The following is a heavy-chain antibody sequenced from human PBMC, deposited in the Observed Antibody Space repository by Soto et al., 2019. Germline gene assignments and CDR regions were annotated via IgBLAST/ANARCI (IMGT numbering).Heavy chain of an antibody. CDR3: ATQEGYGSGPFDY. CDR2: ISSSSSTI. D-gene: IGHD3-10*01. V-gene: IGHV3-48*01. Sequence: GGSLRLSCAASGFTFSSYSMNWVRQAPGKGLEWVSYISSSSSTIYYADSVKGRFTISRDNAKNSLYLQMNSLRAEDTAVYYCATQEGYGSGPFDYWGQGTLVTVSS. CDR1: GFTFSSYS. J-gene: IGHJ4*02.